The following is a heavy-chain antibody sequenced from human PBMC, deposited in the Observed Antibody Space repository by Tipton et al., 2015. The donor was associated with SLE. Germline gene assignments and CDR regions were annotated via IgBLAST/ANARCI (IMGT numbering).Heavy chain of an antibody. Sequence: SLRLSCAASGFTLSTYDMHWVRQGTGKGLEWVSVIGIAGDTYYPDSVKGRFTISRENGKNSLHLQMNRLRAGDTAVYYCVRGQSATGEFDSLGQGTQVTVSS. CDR1: GFTLSTYD. CDR2: IGIAGDT. CDR3: VRGQSATGEFDS. D-gene: IGHD3-16*01. V-gene: IGHV3-13*01. J-gene: IGHJ4*02.